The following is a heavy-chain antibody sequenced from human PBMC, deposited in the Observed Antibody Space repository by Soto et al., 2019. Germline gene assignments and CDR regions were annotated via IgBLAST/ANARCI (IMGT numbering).Heavy chain of an antibody. J-gene: IGHJ5*02. Sequence: GESLKISCEGFGYNFATYWIAWVRQMPGKGLEYMGIIYPGDSDSRYSPSFQGQVTFSADKSISTAYMQWSSLKAPDTAMYYCARHGFYGDYASNYFDPWGQGTLVTVSS. CDR2: IYPGDSDS. V-gene: IGHV5-51*01. CDR1: GYNFATYW. D-gene: IGHD4-17*01. CDR3: ARHGFYGDYASNYFDP.